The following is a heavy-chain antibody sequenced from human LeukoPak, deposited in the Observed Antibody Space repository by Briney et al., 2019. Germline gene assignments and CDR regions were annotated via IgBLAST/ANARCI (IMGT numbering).Heavy chain of an antibody. Sequence: GGSLRLSCAASGITFSSHAMSWVRHAPGKGLEWVSGISDSGVSTNYAASVKGRFTISRDNSKNTLYLQMNSLRGEDTAVYYCAKHLGYTTTHFDYWGQGTLVTVSS. CDR2: ISDSGVST. CDR1: GITFSSHA. V-gene: IGHV3-23*01. D-gene: IGHD5-12*01. CDR3: AKHLGYTTTHFDY. J-gene: IGHJ4*02.